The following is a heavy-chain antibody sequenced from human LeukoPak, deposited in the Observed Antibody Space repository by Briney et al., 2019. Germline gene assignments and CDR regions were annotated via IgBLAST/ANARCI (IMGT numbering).Heavy chain of an antibody. Sequence: PGGSLRLSCAASGFTFSSYAMSWVRQAPGKGLEWVSAISGSGGSTYYADSVKGRFTISRDNSKNTLYLQMNSLRAEDTAVYYCAVLVGYSYGTFGYWGQGTLVTVSS. CDR2: ISGSGGST. CDR3: AVLVGYSYGTFGY. J-gene: IGHJ4*02. V-gene: IGHV3-23*01. D-gene: IGHD5-18*01. CDR1: GFTFSSYA.